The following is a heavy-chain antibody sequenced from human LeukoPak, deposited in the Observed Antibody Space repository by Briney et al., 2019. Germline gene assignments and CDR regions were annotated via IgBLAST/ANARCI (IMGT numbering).Heavy chain of an antibody. D-gene: IGHD3-3*01. V-gene: IGHV3-30-3*01. CDR2: ISHVGSNK. J-gene: IGHJ4*02. Sequence: GRSLRLSCAASGFTFSSFVMHWVRQAPGKGLEWVAVISHVGSNKYYADSVQGRFSISRDNSKNTLYLQMNSLRAEDTAVYYCARDFLRRGYDFWSGYYDYWGQGTLVTVSS. CDR3: ARDFLRRGYDFWSGYYDY. CDR1: GFTFSSFV.